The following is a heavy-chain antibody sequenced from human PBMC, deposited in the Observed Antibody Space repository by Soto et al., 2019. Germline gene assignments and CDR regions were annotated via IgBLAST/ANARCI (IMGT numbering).Heavy chain of an antibody. CDR3: AKVGGYYIDS. D-gene: IGHD3-16*01. Sequence: EVQLVESGGGLVQPGESLRLSCVASGFTFNDYWMHWVRQAPGQGPVWVARINMDGSRITYADAVRGRFTISKDDPKKTRYLQMNSLRAEDTAVYYCAKVGGYYIDSWGQGTLVTVSS. V-gene: IGHV3-74*03. CDR1: GFTFNDYW. J-gene: IGHJ4*02. CDR2: INMDGSRI.